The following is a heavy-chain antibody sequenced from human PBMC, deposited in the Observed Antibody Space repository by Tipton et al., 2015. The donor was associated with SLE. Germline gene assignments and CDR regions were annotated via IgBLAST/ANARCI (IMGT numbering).Heavy chain of an antibody. Sequence: TLSLTCTVSGGSISSSSYYWGWIRQPPGKGLEWIGSIYYSGNTYYNPSLKSRVTISVDTSKNQFSLKLSSVTAADTAVYYCARLHWYYYDSSGADYWGQGTLVTVSS. D-gene: IGHD3-22*01. CDR2: IYYSGNT. V-gene: IGHV4-39*01. CDR3: ARLHWYYYDSSGADY. J-gene: IGHJ4*02. CDR1: GGSISSSSYY.